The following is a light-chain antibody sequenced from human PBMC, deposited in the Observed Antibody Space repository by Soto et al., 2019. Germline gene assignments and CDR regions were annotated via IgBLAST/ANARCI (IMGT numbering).Light chain of an antibody. CDR3: QQYGTSPRT. Sequence: EIVLTQSPGTLSLSPGERATLSCRAGQSVSSNFLAWYQQKPGQAPRLLIYGASNRATGIPDRFSGSGSGTDFTLTIRRLEPEDFAVYYCQQYGTSPRTFGQGTKVDIK. CDR1: QSVSSNF. J-gene: IGKJ1*01. CDR2: GAS. V-gene: IGKV3-20*01.